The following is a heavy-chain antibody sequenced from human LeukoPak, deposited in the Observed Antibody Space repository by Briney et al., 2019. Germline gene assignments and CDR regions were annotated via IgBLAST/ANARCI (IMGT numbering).Heavy chain of an antibody. J-gene: IGHJ6*03. CDR2: IIPIFGTA. V-gene: IGHV1-69*05. CDR3: ARCGYYYYYMDV. CDR1: GGTFSSYA. D-gene: IGHD2-21*01. Sequence: SVKVSCKASGGTFSSYAISWVRQAPGQGLEWMGGIIPIFGTANYAQKFQGRVTITTDESTSTAYMELSSLRSEDTAVYYCARCGYYYYYMDVWGKGTTVTVSS.